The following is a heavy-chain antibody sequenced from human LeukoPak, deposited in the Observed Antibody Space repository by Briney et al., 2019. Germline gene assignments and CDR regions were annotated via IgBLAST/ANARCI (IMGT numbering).Heavy chain of an antibody. Sequence: ASVKVSCKVSGYTLTELSVHWVRQAPGKGLEWMGGFDPEDGETIYAQKFQGRVTMTEDTSTDTAYMELSSLRSEDTAVYYCATSILTGYALDYWGQGTLVTVSS. J-gene: IGHJ4*02. CDR3: ATSILTGYALDY. D-gene: IGHD3-9*01. CDR2: FDPEDGET. CDR1: GYTLTELS. V-gene: IGHV1-24*01.